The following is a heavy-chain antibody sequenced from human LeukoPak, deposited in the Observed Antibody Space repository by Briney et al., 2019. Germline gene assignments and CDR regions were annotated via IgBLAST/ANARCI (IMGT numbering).Heavy chain of an antibody. CDR3: ATDAMSAPGDY. V-gene: IGHV3-30*03. J-gene: IGHJ4*02. D-gene: IGHD2-2*01. Sequence: HPGTSLRLSCAASGFTFSSYAMHWVRQAPGKGLEWVAAISNDGDNQYYVDSLKGRVTVSRDNANDILYLQMNSLRAEDTAVYYCATDAMSAPGDYWGQGTLLTVSS. CDR2: ISNDGDNQ. CDR1: GFTFSSYA.